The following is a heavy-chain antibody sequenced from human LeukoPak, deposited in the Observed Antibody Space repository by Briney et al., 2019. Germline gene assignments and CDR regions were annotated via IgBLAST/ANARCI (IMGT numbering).Heavy chain of an antibody. CDR3: AKDEQLAFDY. CDR2: ISYDGSNK. D-gene: IGHD6-6*01. J-gene: IGHJ4*02. Sequence: PGRSLRLSCAASGFTFSSYGMHWVRQAPGKGLEWVAVISYDGSNKYYADSVKGRFTISRDNSKNTLYLQMNSLRAEDTAVYYCAKDEQLAFDYWGQGTLATVSS. V-gene: IGHV3-30*18. CDR1: GFTFSSYG.